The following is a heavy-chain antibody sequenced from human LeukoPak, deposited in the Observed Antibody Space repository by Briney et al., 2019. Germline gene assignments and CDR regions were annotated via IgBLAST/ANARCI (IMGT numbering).Heavy chain of an antibody. CDR1: GFTVSSKY. CDR3: AKDGPGLELLGY. CDR2: ISGSGGST. V-gene: IGHV3-23*01. D-gene: IGHD1-7*01. J-gene: IGHJ4*02. Sequence: GGSLRLSCAASGFTVSSKYMSWVRQAPGKGLERVSAISGSGGSTYYADSVKGRFTISRDNSKNTLYLQMNSLRAEDTAVYYCAKDGPGLELLGYWGQGTLVTVSS.